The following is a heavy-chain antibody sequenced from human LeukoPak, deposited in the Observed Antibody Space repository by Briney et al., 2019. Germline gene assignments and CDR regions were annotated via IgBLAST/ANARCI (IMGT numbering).Heavy chain of an antibody. CDR3: ARDYGGNSGWFDP. V-gene: IGHV1-8*01. Sequence: GASVKVSSTASGYTFTIYDINWVRQATGQGPEWMGWMSPNSGKTGYAQKFQGRVTMTRDTSISMAYMELSSLRSDDTAVYYCARDYGGNSGWFDPWGQGTLVTVSS. CDR1: GYTFTIYD. CDR2: MSPNSGKT. D-gene: IGHD4-23*01. J-gene: IGHJ5*02.